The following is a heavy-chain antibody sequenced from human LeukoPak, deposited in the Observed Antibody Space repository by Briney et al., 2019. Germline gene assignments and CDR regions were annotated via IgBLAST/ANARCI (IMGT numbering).Heavy chain of an antibody. J-gene: IGHJ4*02. V-gene: IGHV4-4*07. CDR3: ARLQGSGWYED. CDR2: IYNSGST. CDR1: GGSISTYY. D-gene: IGHD6-19*01. Sequence: PSETLSLTCTVSGGSISTYYWSWIRQPAGKGLEWIGRIYNSGSTNYNPSLKSRVTMSVDKSKNQFSLNLSSVTAADTAVYYCARLQGSGWYEDWGQGILVTVSS.